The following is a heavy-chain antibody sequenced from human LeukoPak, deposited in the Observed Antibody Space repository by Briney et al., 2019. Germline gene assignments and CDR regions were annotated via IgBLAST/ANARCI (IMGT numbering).Heavy chain of an antibody. CDR2: INPNSGGR. CDR1: GYTFTCCY. Sequence: ASVKVSCKASGYTFTCCYMQWLGQAPGQGREWMGWINPNSGGRNYAQKFEGRVTMSRDTSISTAYMELSRLRSDDTAVYYCANTLRGAAPFAFDIWGQGTMVTVPS. CDR3: ANTLRGAAPFAFDI. V-gene: IGHV1-2*02. J-gene: IGHJ3*02. D-gene: IGHD1-26*01.